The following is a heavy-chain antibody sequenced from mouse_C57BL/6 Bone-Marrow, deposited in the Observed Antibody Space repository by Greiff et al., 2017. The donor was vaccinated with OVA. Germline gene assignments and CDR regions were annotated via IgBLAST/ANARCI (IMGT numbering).Heavy chain of an antibody. J-gene: IGHJ2*01. CDR1: GYSITSGYD. Sequence: EVKLVESGPGMVKPSQSLSLTCTVTGYSITSGYDWHWIRHFPGNKLEWMGYISYSGRTNYNPSLKSRISITHDTSKNHFFLKLNSVTTEDTATYYCARELRFYYFDYWGQGTTLTVSS. D-gene: IGHD1-1*01. CDR3: ARELRFYYFDY. CDR2: ISYSGRT. V-gene: IGHV3-1*01.